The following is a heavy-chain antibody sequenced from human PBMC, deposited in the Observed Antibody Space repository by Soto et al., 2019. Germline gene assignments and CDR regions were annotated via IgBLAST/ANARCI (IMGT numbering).Heavy chain of an antibody. CDR2: IIPIFPTA. V-gene: IGHV1-69*14. D-gene: IGHD3-3*01. J-gene: IGHJ6*01. CDR1: GGTFSSYS. CDR3: AIRTSVFGVVATGGLDV. Sequence: QVQLVQSGAELKKPGSSVRVSCQASGGTFSSYSVNWVRQAPGQGLEWMGGIIPIFPTADHVKRFQGRVTITADKSTNTGCMQLSSLRSDDTAGYECAIRTSVFGVVATGGLDVWGQGTTVTVSS.